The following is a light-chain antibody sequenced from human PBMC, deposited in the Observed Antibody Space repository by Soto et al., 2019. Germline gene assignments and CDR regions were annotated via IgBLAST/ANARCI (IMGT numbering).Light chain of an antibody. Sequence: EMVMTQSPVTLSVSPGETATLSSRASQSVSRNLAWYQQKPGQAPRLLIYGASTRATGIPARFSGSGSGTEFTLTISSLQPEDFAVYSCQQYNHWPPFTFGQGTKLEIK. CDR1: QSVSRN. CDR2: GAS. J-gene: IGKJ2*01. V-gene: IGKV3-15*01. CDR3: QQYNHWPPFT.